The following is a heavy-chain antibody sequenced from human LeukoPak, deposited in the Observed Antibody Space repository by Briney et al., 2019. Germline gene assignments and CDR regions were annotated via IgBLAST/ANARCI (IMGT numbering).Heavy chain of an antibody. V-gene: IGHV3-21*01. Sequence: PGGSLRLSCAASRFTFSSYSMNWVRQAPGKGLEWVSYISGDSNSIYYADSVRGRFTISRDNAKNSLYLQMNSLRVEDTAVYFCANHFACGRNSCPPFDSWGQGTLVTVSS. CDR2: ISGDSNSI. J-gene: IGHJ4*02. CDR3: ANHFACGRNSCPPFDS. D-gene: IGHD2-2*01. CDR1: RFTFSSYS.